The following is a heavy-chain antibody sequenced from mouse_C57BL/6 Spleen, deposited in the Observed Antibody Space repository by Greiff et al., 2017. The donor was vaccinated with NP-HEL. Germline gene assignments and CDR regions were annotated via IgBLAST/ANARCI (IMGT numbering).Heavy chain of an antibody. CDR2: IYPGDGDT. CDR1: GYAFSSSW. CDR3: ARGDGSSRAWFAY. J-gene: IGHJ3*01. V-gene: IGHV1-82*01. D-gene: IGHD1-1*01. Sequence: VKLMESGPELVKPGASVKISCKASGYAFSSSWMNWVKQRPGKGLEWIGRIYPGDGDTNYNGKFKGKPTLTADKSSSTAYMQLSSLTSEDSAVYFCARGDGSSRAWFAYWGQGTLVTVSA.